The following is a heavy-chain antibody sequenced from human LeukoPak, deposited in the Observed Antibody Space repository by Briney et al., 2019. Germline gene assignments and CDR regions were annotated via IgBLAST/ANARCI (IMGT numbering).Heavy chain of an antibody. CDR2: ISGSGGST. CDR3: AKDTEDYGGNSWSLDY. J-gene: IGHJ4*02. Sequence: GGSLRLSCAASGFTFSNYGMNWVRQAPGKGLEWVSGISGSGGSTYYADSVKGRFTISRDNSKNTLYLQMNSLRAEDTAVYYCAKDTEDYGGNSWSLDYWGQGTLVTVSS. CDR1: GFTFSNYG. V-gene: IGHV3-23*01. D-gene: IGHD4-23*01.